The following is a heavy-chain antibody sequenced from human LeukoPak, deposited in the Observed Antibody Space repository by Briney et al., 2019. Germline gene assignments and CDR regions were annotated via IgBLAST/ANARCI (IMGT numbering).Heavy chain of an antibody. CDR1: GFTFSSYA. V-gene: IGHV3-23*01. Sequence: PGGSLRLSCAASGFTFSSYAMSWVRQAPGKGLEWVSAISGSGGSTYYADSVKGRFTISRDNAKNSLYLQMNSLRAEDTAVYYCARDVGIAAAGTAFDIWGQGTMVTVSS. D-gene: IGHD6-13*01. CDR3: ARDVGIAAAGTAFDI. CDR2: ISGSGGST. J-gene: IGHJ3*02.